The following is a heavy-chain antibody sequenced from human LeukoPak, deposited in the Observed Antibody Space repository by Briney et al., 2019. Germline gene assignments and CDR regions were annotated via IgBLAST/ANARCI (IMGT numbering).Heavy chain of an antibody. Sequence: PSETLSLTCTVSGASVSSASYWTWIRQPPGKGVEWIAHIYNGVNTNYNPSLKSRVTISVDTSKNQFSLWLNSVTAADTAVYYCARSRAFNSGAFDPWGQGSLVTVSS. CDR1: GASVSSASY. V-gene: IGHV4-61*01. CDR2: IYNGVNT. J-gene: IGHJ5*02. D-gene: IGHD1-26*01. CDR3: ARSRAFNSGAFDP.